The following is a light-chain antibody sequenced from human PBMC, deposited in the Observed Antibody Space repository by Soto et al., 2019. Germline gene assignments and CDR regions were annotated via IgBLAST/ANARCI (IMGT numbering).Light chain of an antibody. CDR1: QSIRTN. CDR2: GAS. J-gene: IGKJ4*01. Sequence: EIVLTQSPATLSVSAGGTVTLSCRASQSIRTNVAWYQQIPGQAPRLLVYGASTRATGVPARFSGSGSGIEFTLTISSLQSEDSAFYYCQRYNNWPLTFGGGTKVESK. CDR3: QRYNNWPLT. V-gene: IGKV3-15*01.